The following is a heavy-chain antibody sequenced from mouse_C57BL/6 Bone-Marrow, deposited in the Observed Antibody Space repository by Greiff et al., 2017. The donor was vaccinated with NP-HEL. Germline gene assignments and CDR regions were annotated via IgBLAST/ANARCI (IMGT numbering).Heavy chain of an antibody. CDR1: GYTFTSYW. Sequence: QVQLQQPGAELVRPGTSVKLSCKASGYTFTSYWMHWVKQRPGQGLEWIGVIDPSDSYTNYNQKFKGKATLTVDTSSSTAYMQLSSLTSEDSAVYYCARERDYYGRGDYGGQGTTLTVSS. CDR2: IDPSDSYT. CDR3: ARERDYYGRGDY. D-gene: IGHD1-1*01. V-gene: IGHV1-59*01. J-gene: IGHJ2*01.